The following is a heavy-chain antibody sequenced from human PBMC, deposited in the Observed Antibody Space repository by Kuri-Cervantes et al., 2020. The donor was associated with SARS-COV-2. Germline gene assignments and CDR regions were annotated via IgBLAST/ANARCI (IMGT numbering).Heavy chain of an antibody. CDR3: ARDTPYCSSNTCSDF. CDR1: GFTFSSYA. Sequence: ETLSLTCAASGFTFSSYAMNWVRQAPGKGLEWVSSISSISSFIYYADAVKGRFTISRDNAKNSLYLQMNSLRAEDTAVYFCARDTPYCSSNTCSDFWGQGTLVTVSS. D-gene: IGHD2-2*01. CDR2: ISSISSFI. V-gene: IGHV3-21*01. J-gene: IGHJ4*02.